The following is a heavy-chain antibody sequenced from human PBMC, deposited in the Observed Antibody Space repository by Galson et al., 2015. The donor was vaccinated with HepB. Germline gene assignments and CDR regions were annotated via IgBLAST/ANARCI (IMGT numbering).Heavy chain of an antibody. Sequence: SVKVSCKASGYTFTGYYMHWVRQAPGQGLEWMGWINPNSGGTSYAQKFQGWVTMTRDTSISTAYMELSRLRSDDTAVYYCARDSPNLGVVVPAANTIYGMDVWGQGTTVTVSS. CDR3: ARDSPNLGVVVPAANTIYGMDV. J-gene: IGHJ6*02. CDR2: INPNSGGT. D-gene: IGHD2-2*01. V-gene: IGHV1-2*04. CDR1: GYTFTGYY.